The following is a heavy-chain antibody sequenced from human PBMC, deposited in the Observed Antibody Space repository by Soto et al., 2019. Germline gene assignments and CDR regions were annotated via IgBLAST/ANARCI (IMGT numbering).Heavy chain of an antibody. J-gene: IGHJ5*02. CDR3: ARGVLLWFGELLAGPWFDP. D-gene: IGHD3-10*01. V-gene: IGHV4-4*02. CDR2: IYHSGST. CDR1: GGSISSSNW. Sequence: QVQLQESGPGLVKPSGTLSPTCAVSGGSISSSNWWSWVRQPPGKGLEWIGEIYHSGSTNYNPSLKSRVTISVDKSKNQFSLKLSSVTAADTAVYYCARGVLLWFGELLAGPWFDPWGQGTLVTVSS.